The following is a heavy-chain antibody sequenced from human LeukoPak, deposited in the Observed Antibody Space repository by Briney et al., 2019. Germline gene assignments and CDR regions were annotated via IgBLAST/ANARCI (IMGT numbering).Heavy chain of an antibody. Sequence: GRSLRLSCAASGFTFDDYAMHWVRHAPGKGLEWVSGISWNSGSIGYADSVKGRFTVSRDNAKNSLYLRMNSLRAEDTALYYCAKDVDDLDAFDIWGQGTMVTVSS. CDR3: AKDVDDLDAFDI. J-gene: IGHJ3*02. D-gene: IGHD5-12*01. CDR2: ISWNSGSI. V-gene: IGHV3-9*01. CDR1: GFTFDDYA.